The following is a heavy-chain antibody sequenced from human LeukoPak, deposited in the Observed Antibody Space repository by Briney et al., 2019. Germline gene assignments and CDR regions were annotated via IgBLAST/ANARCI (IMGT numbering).Heavy chain of an antibody. CDR1: GFTFSDYY. Sequence: GSLNLSCAASGFTFSDYYMSWIRQAPGKGLEWVSYISSRGSTIYYADSVKGRFTISRDNAKNTLYLQMNSLRAEDTALYYCAKDTHYYYYYGMDVWGQGTTVTVSS. J-gene: IGHJ6*02. CDR2: ISSRGSTI. V-gene: IGHV3-11*01. CDR3: AKDTHYYYYYGMDV.